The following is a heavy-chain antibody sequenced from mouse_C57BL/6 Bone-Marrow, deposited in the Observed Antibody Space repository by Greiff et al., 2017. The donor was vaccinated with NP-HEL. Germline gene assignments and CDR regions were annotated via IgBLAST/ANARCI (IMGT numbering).Heavy chain of an antibody. D-gene: IGHD1-1*01. CDR2: ISNGGGST. V-gene: IGHV5-12*01. Sequence: DVHLVESGGGLVQPGGSLKLSCAASGFTFSDYYMYWVRQTPEKRLEWVAYISNGGGSTYYPDTVKGRFTISRDNAKNTLYLQMSRLKSEDTAMYYCARGFYGSSPAWFAYWGQGTLVTVSA. J-gene: IGHJ3*01. CDR3: ARGFYGSSPAWFAY. CDR1: GFTFSDYY.